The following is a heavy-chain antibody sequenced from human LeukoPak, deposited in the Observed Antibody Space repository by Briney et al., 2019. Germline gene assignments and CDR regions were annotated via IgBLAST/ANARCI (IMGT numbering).Heavy chain of an antibody. Sequence: GGSLRLSCAASGFTFDDYGMSWVRQAPGKGLEWVSGINWNGGSTGYADSVKGRFTISRDNAKNSLYLQMNSLRAEDTALYYCARDFSYYDSSGYYYPGFDYWGQGTLVTVSS. D-gene: IGHD3-22*01. CDR2: INWNGGST. J-gene: IGHJ4*02. V-gene: IGHV3-20*04. CDR3: ARDFSYYDSSGYYYPGFDY. CDR1: GFTFDDYG.